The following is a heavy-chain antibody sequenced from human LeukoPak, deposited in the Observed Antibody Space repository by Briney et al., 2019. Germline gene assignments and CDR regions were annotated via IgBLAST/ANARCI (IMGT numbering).Heavy chain of an antibody. V-gene: IGHV3-23*01. CDR1: RFTFSSYV. J-gene: IGHJ4*02. CDR2: ISGSGGST. CDR3: AKALGELSFIVDY. Sequence: GGSLRLSSAAPRFTFSSYVMTWVRQAPGKGLGRVSAISGSGGSTNYADSVKGQFIISKDNSKDTLYLQMNSLRAEDTAVYYCAKALGELSFIVDYWGQGTLVTVSS. D-gene: IGHD3-16*02.